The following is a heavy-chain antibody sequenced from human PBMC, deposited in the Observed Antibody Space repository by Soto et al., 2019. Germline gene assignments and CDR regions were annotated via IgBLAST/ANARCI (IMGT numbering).Heavy chain of an antibody. D-gene: IGHD3-10*01. CDR1: GYTFSNYG. V-gene: IGHV1-18*01. Sequence: QVQLVQSGAEVRKPGASVKVSCKASGYTFSNYGLSWVRQAPGQGLEWMGWISDYNGNTHYAQKFQGRLIMTSDTFSRTVYGELRSLTSDDPAVYFCAREGYYSGSGTYSPPRYYGMDVWGQGTTVTVSS. CDR3: AREGYYSGSGTYSPPRYYGMDV. CDR2: ISDYNGNT. J-gene: IGHJ6*02.